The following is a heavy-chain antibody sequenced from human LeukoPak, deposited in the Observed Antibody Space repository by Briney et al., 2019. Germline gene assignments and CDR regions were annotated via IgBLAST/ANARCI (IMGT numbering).Heavy chain of an antibody. CDR1: GFTFSSYA. D-gene: IGHD3-22*01. CDR3: AKHAYYYDSGGYYLPYFDY. J-gene: IGHJ4*02. Sequence: PGGSLRLSCAASGFTFSSYAMSWVRQAPGKGLEWVSAISGSGGSTYYADSVKGRFTISRDNSKNTLYLQMNSLRAEDTAVYYCAKHAYYYDSGGYYLPYFDYWGQGTLVTVSS. V-gene: IGHV3-23*01. CDR2: ISGSGGST.